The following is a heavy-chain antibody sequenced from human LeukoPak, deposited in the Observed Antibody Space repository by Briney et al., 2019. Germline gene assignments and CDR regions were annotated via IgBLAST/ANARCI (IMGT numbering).Heavy chain of an antibody. Sequence: GGSLRLSCAASGFTFSSYSMNWVRQAPGKGLEWVSSISSSSSYIYYADSVKGRFTISRDNAKNSLYLQMNSLRAEDTAVYYCARDRRGSYYDGADYWGQGTLVTVSS. J-gene: IGHJ4*02. CDR2: ISSSSSYI. D-gene: IGHD1-26*01. CDR1: GFTFSSYS. V-gene: IGHV3-21*01. CDR3: ARDRRGSYYDGADY.